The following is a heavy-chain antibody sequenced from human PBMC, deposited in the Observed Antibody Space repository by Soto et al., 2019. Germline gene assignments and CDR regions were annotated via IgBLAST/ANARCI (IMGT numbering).Heavy chain of an antibody. V-gene: IGHV4-30-4*01. CDR1: GGSISSGDYY. CDR2: IYYSGST. Sequence: SETLSLTCTVSGGSISSGDYYWSWIRQPTGKGLEWIGYIYYSGSTYYNPSLKSRVTISVDTSKNQFSLKLSSVTAADTAVYYCARIHYDILTGYSYDYWGQGTLVTVSS. CDR3: ARIHYDILTGYSYDY. J-gene: IGHJ4*02. D-gene: IGHD3-9*01.